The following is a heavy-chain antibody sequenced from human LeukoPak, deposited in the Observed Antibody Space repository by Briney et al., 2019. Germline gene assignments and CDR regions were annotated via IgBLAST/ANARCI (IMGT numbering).Heavy chain of an antibody. CDR2: INPNSGGT. CDR3: ARGGPIVVVPAAMRY. J-gene: IGHJ4*02. V-gene: IGHV1-2*02. D-gene: IGHD2-2*01. CDR1: GYTFTDYY. Sequence: ASVKVACKASGYTFTDYYMHWVRQAPGQGLEWMGWINPNSGGTNYAQKFQGRVTMTRDTSISTAYMELSRLRSDDTAVYYCARGGPIVVVPAAMRYWGQGTLVTVSS.